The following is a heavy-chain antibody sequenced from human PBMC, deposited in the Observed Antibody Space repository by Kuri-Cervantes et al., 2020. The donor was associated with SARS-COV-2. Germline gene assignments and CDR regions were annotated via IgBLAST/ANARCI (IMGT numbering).Heavy chain of an antibody. CDR2: ISTSGST. CDR1: GGSISSSSYY. V-gene: IGHV4-61*05. CDR3: ARFDWGRVT. D-gene: IGHD3-9*01. J-gene: IGHJ4*02. Sequence: GSLRLSCTVSGGSISSSSYYWGWIRQPPGKRLEWVGQISTSGSTSYNSSLESRVTISADTSKSQLSLKLRSVTAADTAVYYCARFDWGRVTWGQGTLVTVSS.